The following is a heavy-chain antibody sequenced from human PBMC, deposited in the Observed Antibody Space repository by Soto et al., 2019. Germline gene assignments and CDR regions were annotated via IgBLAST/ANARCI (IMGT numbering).Heavy chain of an antibody. CDR3: ARGHRLRFLEWLSIDY. D-gene: IGHD3-3*01. CDR2: IYYSGST. CDR1: GGSISSYY. J-gene: IGHJ4*02. V-gene: IGHV4-59*01. Sequence: SETLSLTCTVSGGSISSYYWSWIRQPPGKGLEWIGYIYYSGSTNYNPSLKSRVTISVDTSKNQFSLKLSSVTAADTAVYYCARGHRLRFLEWLSIDYWGQGTLVTVSS.